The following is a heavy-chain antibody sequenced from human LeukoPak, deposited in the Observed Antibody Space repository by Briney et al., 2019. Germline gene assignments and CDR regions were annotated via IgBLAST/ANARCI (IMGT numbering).Heavy chain of an antibody. CDR3: ARDIGARRLDY. V-gene: IGHV3-33*01. Sequence: GGSLRLSCAASGFTFRNHGMHWVRQAPGKGLEWVAVIWYDGSNAYYADSVKGRFTISRDNSRNTLYLQMNSLRAEDTDVYYCARDIGARRLDYWGQGTPVTVSS. CDR2: IWYDGSNA. J-gene: IGHJ4*02. CDR1: GFTFRNHG. D-gene: IGHD6-6*01.